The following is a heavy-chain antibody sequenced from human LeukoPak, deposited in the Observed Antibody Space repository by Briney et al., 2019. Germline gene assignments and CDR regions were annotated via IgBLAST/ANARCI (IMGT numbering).Heavy chain of an antibody. CDR3: ARDGLAGTDY. D-gene: IGHD6-19*01. J-gene: IGHJ4*02. Sequence: GGSLRLSCAASGFTFSSYWMSWVRQAPGKGLEWVLSISSSSSYIYYADSVKGRFTISRDNAKNSLYLQMNSLRAEDTAVYYCARDGLAGTDYWGQGTLVTVSS. V-gene: IGHV3-21*01. CDR1: GFTFSSYW. CDR2: ISSSSSYI.